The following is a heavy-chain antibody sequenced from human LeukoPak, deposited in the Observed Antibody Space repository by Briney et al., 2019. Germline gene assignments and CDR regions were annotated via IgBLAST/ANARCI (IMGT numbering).Heavy chain of an antibody. D-gene: IGHD7-27*01. CDR2: INPNSGGT. CDR1: GYTFTSYY. Sequence: ASVKVSCKASGYTFTSYYMHWVRQAPGQGLEWVGRINPNSGGTNYAQKFQGRVTMTRDTSISTAYMELSRLRSDDTAVYYCARTGDLGLAFDYWGQGTLVTVSS. CDR3: ARTGDLGLAFDY. V-gene: IGHV1-2*06. J-gene: IGHJ4*02.